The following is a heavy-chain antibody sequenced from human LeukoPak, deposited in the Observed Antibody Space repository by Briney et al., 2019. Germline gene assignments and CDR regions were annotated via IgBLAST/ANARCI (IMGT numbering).Heavy chain of an antibody. D-gene: IGHD2-21*02. CDR1: GYTLTSYG. CDR3: ARELAYCGGDCYQGDYYYGMDV. Sequence: ASVKVSCKASGYTLTSYGISWVRQAPGQGLEWMGWISAYNGNTNYAQKLQGRVTMTTDTSTSTAYMELRSLRSDDTAVYYCARELAYCGGDCYQGDYYYGMDVWGQGTTVTVSS. CDR2: ISAYNGNT. J-gene: IGHJ6*02. V-gene: IGHV1-18*01.